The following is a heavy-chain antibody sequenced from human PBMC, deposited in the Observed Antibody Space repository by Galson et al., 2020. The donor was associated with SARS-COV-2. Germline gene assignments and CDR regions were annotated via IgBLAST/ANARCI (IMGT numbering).Heavy chain of an antibody. Sequence: SETLSLTCTVSGGSLSSCSHYWSWVRQHPEKGLEWIGHIYYSGTTYYSPSLKSRVSISLDRPKNQISLKLTSVSAADTAVYYCARVGYPVFYLDSWGQGTLVTVSS. CDR3: ARVGYPVFYLDS. J-gene: IGHJ4*02. CDR1: GGSLSSCSHY. D-gene: IGHD2-15*01. CDR2: IYYSGTT. V-gene: IGHV4-31*03.